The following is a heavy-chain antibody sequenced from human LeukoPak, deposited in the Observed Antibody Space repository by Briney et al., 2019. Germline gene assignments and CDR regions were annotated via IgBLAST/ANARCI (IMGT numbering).Heavy chain of an antibody. J-gene: IGHJ6*03. V-gene: IGHV4-34*10. CDR1: GGSFSGYY. CDR3: ARYRVPNYYNYIDV. CDR2: INHSGST. D-gene: IGHD3-10*01. Sequence: SETLSLTCAVYGGSFSGYYWSWIRQPPGKGLEWIGEINHSGSTNYNPSLKSRVNMSLDTSKNQFSLKLSSVTAADTAVYYCARYRVPNYYNYIDVWGKGTAVTVSS.